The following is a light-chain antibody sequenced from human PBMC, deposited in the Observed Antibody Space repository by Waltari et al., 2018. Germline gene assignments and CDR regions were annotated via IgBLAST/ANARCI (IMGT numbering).Light chain of an antibody. CDR2: AVS. V-gene: IGKV1-8*01. CDR3: QQYYAFPRT. J-gene: IGKJ1*01. Sequence: AIRVTQSPSSLSASTGDSVTITCWASQDIRTYLGWYQQKPGKAPKLLLYAVSTLQSGVPSRFSGSGSGTDFALHIQNLQSEDFATYFCQQYYAFPRTFGQGTRVEV. CDR1: QDIRTY.